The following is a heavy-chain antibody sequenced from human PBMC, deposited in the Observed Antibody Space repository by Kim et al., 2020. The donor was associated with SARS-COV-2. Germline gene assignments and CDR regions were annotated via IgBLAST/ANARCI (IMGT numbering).Heavy chain of an antibody. J-gene: IGHJ3*02. V-gene: IGHV3-21*01. Sequence: GGSLRLSCAASGFTFSTYSMNWVRLAPGKGLDWVSSITSSTSYIYYADSVKGRFTISRDNAKNSLFLQMNSLRADDTAVYYCVRADLADPTGYSASWRAFDIWGQGTMVTVSS. CDR1: GFTFSTYS. D-gene: IGHD6-13*01. CDR2: ITSSTSYI. CDR3: VRADLADPTGYSASWRAFDI.